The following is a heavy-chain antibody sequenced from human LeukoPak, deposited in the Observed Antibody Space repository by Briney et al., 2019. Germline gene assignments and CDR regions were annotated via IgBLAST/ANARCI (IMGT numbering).Heavy chain of an antibody. CDR2: IYYSGST. V-gene: IGHV4-30-4*08. CDR1: GGSISSGDYY. J-gene: IGHJ4*02. D-gene: IGHD5-18*01. Sequence: PSETLSLTCTVSGGSISSGDYYWSWIRQPPGKGLEWIGYIYYSGSTYYNPSLKSRVTISVDTSKNQFSLKLSSVTAADTAVYYCARGDTAMVFDYWGQGTLVTVSS. CDR3: ARGDTAMVFDY.